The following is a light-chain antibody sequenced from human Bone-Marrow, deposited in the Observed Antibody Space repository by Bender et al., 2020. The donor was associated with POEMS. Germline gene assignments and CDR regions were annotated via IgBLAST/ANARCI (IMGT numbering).Light chain of an antibody. Sequence: QSVVTQPPSLSEAPRQRVTISCSGSSSNVGRYPVSWYQHLPGTAPKLLIYSENQRPSGVPDRFAGSKSGASASLAISGLQSEDEADYYCAAWDDSLVGFVFGTGNTVTVL. CDR3: AAWDDSLVGFV. V-gene: IGLV1-44*01. J-gene: IGLJ1*01. CDR2: SEN. CDR1: SSNVGRYP.